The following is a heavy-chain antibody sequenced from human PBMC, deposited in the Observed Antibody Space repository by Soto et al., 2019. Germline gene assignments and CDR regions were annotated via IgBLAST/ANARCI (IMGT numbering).Heavy chain of an antibody. CDR3: ARDLEEDFWSGLEWSVPYMDV. CDR1: GYTFTSYG. V-gene: IGHV1-18*01. D-gene: IGHD3-3*01. J-gene: IGHJ6*03. CDR2: ISAYNGNT. Sequence: ASVKVSCKASGYTFTSYGISWVRQAPGQGLEWMGWISAYNGNTNYAQKLQGRVTMTTDTSTSTAYMGLRSLRYDDTAVYYGARDLEEDFWSGLEWSVPYMDVWGKGTTVTVSS.